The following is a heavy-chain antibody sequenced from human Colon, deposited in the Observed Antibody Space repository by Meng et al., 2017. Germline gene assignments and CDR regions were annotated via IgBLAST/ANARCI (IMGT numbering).Heavy chain of an antibody. D-gene: IGHD6-19*01. J-gene: IGHJ4*02. CDR3: ARSVRLGVAGKSGAY. CDR1: GGSFSGYS. V-gene: IGHV4-34*01. Sequence: VPLQQWGAGLLKPSETLSLPCAVYGGSFSGYSWSWIRQPPGKGLEWIGEINYTGNTSYNPSLKSRLTISVDTSKNQFSLNLSSVTAADTALYYCARSVRLGVAGKSGAYWGQGTLVTVSS. CDR2: INYTGNT.